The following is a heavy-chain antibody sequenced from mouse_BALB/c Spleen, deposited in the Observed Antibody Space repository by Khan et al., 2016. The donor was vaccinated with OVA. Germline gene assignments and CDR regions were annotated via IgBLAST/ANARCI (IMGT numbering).Heavy chain of an antibody. CDR1: GISITTGNYR. Sequence: EVELVESGPGLVKPSQTVSLTCTVTGISITTGNYRWSWIRHFPGNKLEWIGNLFYSGTTTYNPSLTSRTSITRDTSKNRFFLEMNALTTEDTATYYCARDGGVFDSYYLDYWGHGTILTVSS. CDR2: LFYSGTT. V-gene: IGHV3-5*02. J-gene: IGHJ2*01. CDR3: ARDGGVFDSYYLDY.